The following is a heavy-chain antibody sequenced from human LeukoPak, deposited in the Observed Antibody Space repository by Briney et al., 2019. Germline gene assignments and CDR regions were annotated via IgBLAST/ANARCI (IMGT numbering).Heavy chain of an antibody. Sequence: GGSLRLSCAASGFTVSSNYMSWVRQAPGKGLEWVSVIYSGGNTYYADSVKGRFTISRDNSKNTVSLQMNSLRDEDTAVYFCAVSRIVGAVDVFDMWGQRTMVTVSS. V-gene: IGHV3-66*01. D-gene: IGHD1-26*01. CDR1: GFTVSSNY. CDR3: AVSRIVGAVDVFDM. J-gene: IGHJ3*02. CDR2: IYSGGNT.